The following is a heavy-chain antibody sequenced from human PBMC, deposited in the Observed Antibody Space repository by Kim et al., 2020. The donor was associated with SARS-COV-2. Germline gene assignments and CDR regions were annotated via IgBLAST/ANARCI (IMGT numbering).Heavy chain of an antibody. D-gene: IGHD3-16*02. Sequence: GGSLRLSCTASGFTFGDYAMSWVRQAPGKGLEWVGFIRSKAYGGTTEYAASVKGRFTISRDEYKSIAYLQMNSLKTEDTAVYYCTRDSCLGELSLSPYYSYGMDVWGQGTTVTVSS. CDR1: GFTFGDYA. V-gene: IGHV3-49*04. CDR2: IRSKAYGGTT. J-gene: IGHJ6*02. CDR3: TRDSCLGELSLSPYYSYGMDV.